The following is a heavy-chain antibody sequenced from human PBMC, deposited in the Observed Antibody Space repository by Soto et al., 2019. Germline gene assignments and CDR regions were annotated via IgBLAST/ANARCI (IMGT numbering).Heavy chain of an antibody. J-gene: IGHJ4*02. CDR1: GASITIGGYY. V-gene: IGHV4-31*03. CDR3: ARTYSGYLDY. CDR2: MYYSGST. Sequence: LSLTCTFSGASITIGGYYWSWIRQHPGKGLEWIGYMYYSGSTYYNPSLKSRVTISEDTSKNQFSLKLSYVTAADTAVYYCARTYSGYLDYWGQGTLVTVSS. D-gene: IGHD3-22*01.